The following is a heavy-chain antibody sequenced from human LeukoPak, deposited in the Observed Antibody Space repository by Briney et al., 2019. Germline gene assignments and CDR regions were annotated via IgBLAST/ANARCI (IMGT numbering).Heavy chain of an antibody. CDR1: GYTFTDYY. J-gene: IGHJ4*02. Sequence: ASVKVSCKASGYTFTDYYMHWVRQAPGQGLEWMGWINPDSGGTKYAQKFQGRVSMTRDTDISTAYMELSRLVFDDTAVYYCARDLEGLERYFDYWGQGALVTVSS. D-gene: IGHD3/OR15-3a*01. V-gene: IGHV1-2*02. CDR2: INPDSGGT. CDR3: ARDLEGLERYFDY.